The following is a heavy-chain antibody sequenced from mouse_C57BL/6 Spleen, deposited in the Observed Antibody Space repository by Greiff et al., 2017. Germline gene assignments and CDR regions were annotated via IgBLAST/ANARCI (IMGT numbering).Heavy chain of an antibody. CDR3: ARGSYYFDY. V-gene: IGHV5-16*01. CDR2: LNYDGSST. J-gene: IGHJ2*01. CDR1: GFTFSDYY. Sequence: EVKLVESEGGLVQPGSSMKLSCTASGFTFSDYYMAWVRQVPDKGLEWVANLNYDGSSTYYLDSLKNRFILSRDNAKNILYLRMSSLKSEDTATYYCARGSYYFDYWGQGTTLTVAS.